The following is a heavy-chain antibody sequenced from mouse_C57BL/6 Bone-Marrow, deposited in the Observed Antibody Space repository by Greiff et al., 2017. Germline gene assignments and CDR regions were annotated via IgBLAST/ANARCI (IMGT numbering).Heavy chain of an antibody. D-gene: IGHD2-1*01. CDR1: YFAFMASA. CDR3: ARDGNYDYFDY. CDR2: FTMYSDAT. V-gene: IGHV1-49*01. Sequence: LQQSGAELVRPGSSVKLSCTASYFAFMASAMPWVQQRPGHGLEWIGSFTMYSDATEYSENFKGKSTLTANTSSSTAYMELSRLKTEDSAVYYCARDGNYDYFDYWGQGTTLTVSS. J-gene: IGHJ2*01.